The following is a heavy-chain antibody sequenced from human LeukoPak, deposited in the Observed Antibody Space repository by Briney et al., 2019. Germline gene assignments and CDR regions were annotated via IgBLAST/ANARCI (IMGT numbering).Heavy chain of an antibody. Sequence: GSLRLSCVASGITFSSYSMNWVRQAPGKGLEWVSYISSFSGTINYADSVKGRFTISRDNAKNSLSLQMDSLRAEDTAVYYCARTPWGIRGVFFDSWGQGTLVTVSS. CDR1: GITFSSYS. J-gene: IGHJ4*02. D-gene: IGHD3-10*01. CDR3: ARTPWGIRGVFFDS. CDR2: ISSFSGTI. V-gene: IGHV3-48*04.